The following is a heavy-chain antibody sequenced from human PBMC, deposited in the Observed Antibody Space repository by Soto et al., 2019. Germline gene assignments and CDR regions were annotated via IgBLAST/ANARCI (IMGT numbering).Heavy chain of an antibody. CDR1: GFSLSTSGMC. CDR2: IDWDDDK. Sequence: SGPTLVNPTQTLTLTCTFSGFSLSTSGMCVSWIRQPPGKALEWLALIDWDDDKYYSTSLKTRLTISKDTSKNQVVLTMTNMDPVDTATYYCARIRLDYYGSPTPQFNYFDYWGQGTLVTVSS. D-gene: IGHD3-10*01. CDR3: ARIRLDYYGSPTPQFNYFDY. J-gene: IGHJ4*02. V-gene: IGHV2-70*01.